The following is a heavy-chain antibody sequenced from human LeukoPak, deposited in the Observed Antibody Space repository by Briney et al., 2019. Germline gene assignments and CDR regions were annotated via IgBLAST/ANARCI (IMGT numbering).Heavy chain of an antibody. CDR3: ARETPNLIVGGVYFDY. V-gene: IGHV3-21*01. Sequence: GGSLRLSCAASGFTFSSYSMNWVRQAPGKGLEWVSSISSSSSYIYYADSVKGRFTISRDNAKNSLYLQMNSLRAEDTAVYYCARETPNLIVGGVYFDYWGQGTLVTVSS. CDR1: GFTFSSYS. D-gene: IGHD1-26*01. CDR2: ISSSSSYI. J-gene: IGHJ4*02.